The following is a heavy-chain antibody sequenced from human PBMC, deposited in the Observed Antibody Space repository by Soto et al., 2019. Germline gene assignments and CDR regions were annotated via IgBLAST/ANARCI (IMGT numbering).Heavy chain of an antibody. CDR1: GGSINNGDYY. J-gene: IGHJ4*02. V-gene: IGHV4-31*03. Sequence: QVQLQESGPGLVKPSQTLSLTCTVSGGSINNGDYYWNWIRQHPEKGLEWMGYINYRGTTFYSPSLKSRIIISVDTSKNQFSLKLSSVTAAVTAVYYCARDAPGAAPYWGQGTLVTVSS. CDR3: ARDAPGAAPY. CDR2: INYRGTT. D-gene: IGHD6-13*01.